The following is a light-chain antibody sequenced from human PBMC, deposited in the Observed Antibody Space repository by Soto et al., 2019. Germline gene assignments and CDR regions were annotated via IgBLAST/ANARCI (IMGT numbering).Light chain of an antibody. CDR3: HQYNEWRT. J-gene: IGKJ1*01. CDR2: DAS. Sequence: EVVITQSPATLSVSPVERATLSCRASQYISKYLAWYQQRPGQAPRLLIYDASTRATGIPDRFSGSGSGTEFTLTISSLQSEDVAVYYCHQYNEWRTFGHGTKVDIK. V-gene: IGKV3-15*01. CDR1: QYISKY.